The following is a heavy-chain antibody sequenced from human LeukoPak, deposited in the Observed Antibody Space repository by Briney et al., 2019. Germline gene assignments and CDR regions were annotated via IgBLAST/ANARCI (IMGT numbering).Heavy chain of an antibody. CDR1: GYTFTDYN. V-gene: IGHV1-2*02. CDR2: VTPGSGAT. CDR3: ARGAGSRTYRRYDL. D-gene: IGHD3-16*01. J-gene: IGHJ4*02. Sequence: ASVTVSCKASGYTFTDYNIHWVRQAPGQGLEWMGWVTPGSGATDYAQQFQGRVTLTRDTSISTGYMELNNLISDDTAVYYCARGAGSRTYRRYDLWGQGTLVTVSS.